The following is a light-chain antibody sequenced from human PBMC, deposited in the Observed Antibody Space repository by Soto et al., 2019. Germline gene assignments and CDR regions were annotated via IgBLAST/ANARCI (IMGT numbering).Light chain of an antibody. CDR3: QQRSNWPPT. CDR2: DAS. CDR1: QSVSSY. V-gene: IGKV3-11*01. Sequence: DIELTQSPATLSLSPGERATLSCRASQSVSSYLAWYQQKPGQAPRLLIYDASNRATGIPARFSGSWSGTDFTLTISSLDPEDFAVYYCQQRSNWPPTFGQGTRLEIK. J-gene: IGKJ5*01.